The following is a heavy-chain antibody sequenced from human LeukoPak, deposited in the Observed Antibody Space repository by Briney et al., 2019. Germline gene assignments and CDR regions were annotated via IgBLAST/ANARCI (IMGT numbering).Heavy chain of an antibody. CDR2: IYYSGSA. V-gene: IGHV4-59*01. D-gene: IGHD6-19*01. CDR3: ARDRDSSGWFDY. J-gene: IGHJ4*02. Sequence: KPSETPSPTRTVSGGSIRGFYWGWIRQPPRKGLEWIGFIYYSGSANYNPSLKSRVTMSVDTSKNQFSLKLSSVTAADTAFYYCARDRDSSGWFDYWGQGTLVTVSS. CDR1: GGSIRGFY.